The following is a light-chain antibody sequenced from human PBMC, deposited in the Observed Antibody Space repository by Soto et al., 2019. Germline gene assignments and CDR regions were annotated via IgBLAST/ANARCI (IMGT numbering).Light chain of an antibody. CDR3: LQYKT. CDR2: DAF. J-gene: IGKJ1*01. Sequence: EIVLTQSPGTLSLSPGERATLSCRASQSVSTSYVAWYQQKFGQAPRLLIYDAFSRATGIPDRFSASGSGTDFTLTISRLEPEDFAVYYCLQYKTFGQGTKVDIK. CDR1: QSVSTSY. V-gene: IGKV3-20*01.